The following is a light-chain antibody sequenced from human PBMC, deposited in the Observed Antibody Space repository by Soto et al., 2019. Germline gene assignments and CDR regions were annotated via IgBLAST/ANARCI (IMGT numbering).Light chain of an antibody. Sequence: QSVLTQPPSVSAAPGQKVTISCSGSSSNIGGNSVSWYRQLAGTAPKQLNYDNSKRPSGIPDRYSGPKTGTSGALGITGFQTGDEADYYCGSWDSSLSAYVVGSGTKVTV. V-gene: IGLV1-51*01. CDR1: SSNIGGNS. CDR2: DNS. CDR3: GSWDSSLSAYV. J-gene: IGLJ1*01.